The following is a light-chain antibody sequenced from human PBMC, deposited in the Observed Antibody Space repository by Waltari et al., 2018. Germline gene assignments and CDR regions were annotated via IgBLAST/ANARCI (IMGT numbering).Light chain of an antibody. CDR2: PES. V-gene: IGKV1-9*01. CDR3: QDLHDYPV. CDR1: HNISRH. J-gene: IGKJ3*01. Sequence: IQLTQSPSSLSASVGDRVTISCRASHNISRHLAWYHQKPGKAPTLLIYPESTLESGVPSRFSGSGSGTEFTLTITSLQPEDFATYFCQDLHDYPVFGPGTKVDIK.